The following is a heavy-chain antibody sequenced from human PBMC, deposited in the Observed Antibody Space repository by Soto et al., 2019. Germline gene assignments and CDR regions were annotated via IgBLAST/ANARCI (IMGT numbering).Heavy chain of an antibody. CDR1: VFTFSSYA. Sequence: HPGGSLRLSCAASVFTFSSYAMSWVRQAPGKGLEWVSAISGSGGSTYYADSVKGRFTISRDNSKNTLYLQMNSLRAEDTAVYYCAKDRTVGPGIDGDPDFDYWGQGTLVTVSS. D-gene: IGHD4-17*01. J-gene: IGHJ4*02. CDR2: ISGSGGST. CDR3: AKDRTVGPGIDGDPDFDY. V-gene: IGHV3-23*01.